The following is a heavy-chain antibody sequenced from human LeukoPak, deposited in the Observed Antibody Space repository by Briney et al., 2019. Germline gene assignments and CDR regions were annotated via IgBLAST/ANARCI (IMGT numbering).Heavy chain of an antibody. D-gene: IGHD3-10*01. J-gene: IGHJ4*02. CDR2: ISSSSSTI. Sequence: GGSLRLSCAASGFTFSSYSMNWVRQAPGEGLEWVSYISSSSSTIYYADSVKGRFTISRDNAKNSLYLQMNSLRAEDTAVYYCARDLEDVLLWFGEFRTYFDYWGQGTLVTVSS. CDR1: GFTFSSYS. CDR3: ARDLEDVLLWFGEFRTYFDY. V-gene: IGHV3-48*01.